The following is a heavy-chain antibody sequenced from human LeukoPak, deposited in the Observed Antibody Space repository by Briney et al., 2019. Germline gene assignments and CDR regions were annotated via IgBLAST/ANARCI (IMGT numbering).Heavy chain of an antibody. V-gene: IGHV3-21*06. CDR2: ISSNSRYI. Sequence: GGSLRLSCAASGFTFSTYSMSWVRQAPGKGLEWVSSISSNSRYIYYADSMRGRFTISRDNAKNSLYLQMNSLKPEDTAVYYCARVAEAAAFDSWGQGTLVAVSS. D-gene: IGHD6-13*01. CDR1: GFTFSTYS. J-gene: IGHJ4*02. CDR3: ARVAEAAAFDS.